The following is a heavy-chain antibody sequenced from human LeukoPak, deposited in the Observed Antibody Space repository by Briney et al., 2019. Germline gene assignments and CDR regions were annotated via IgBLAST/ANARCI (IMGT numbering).Heavy chain of an antibody. V-gene: IGHV4-4*07. J-gene: IGHJ6*03. CDR3: AREIVTVAYYMDV. Sequence: SETLSLTCIVSGGSISSYYWSWIRQPAGKGLEWIGRIHTSGGTNYNLSLKSRVTMSVDTSKKQFSLKLSSVTAADTAVYYCAREIVTVAYYMDVWGKGTTVTVSS. CDR1: GGSISSYY. D-gene: IGHD3-16*02. CDR2: IHTSGGT.